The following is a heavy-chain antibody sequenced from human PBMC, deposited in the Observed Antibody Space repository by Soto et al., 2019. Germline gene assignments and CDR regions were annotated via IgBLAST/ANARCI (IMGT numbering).Heavy chain of an antibody. CDR2: IYSNGGT. Sequence: LQLQESGPGVAKPSETLSLACSVSGGSIRSNDYFWGWVRQPPGKGLEWIASIYSNGGTYDSPSLKSRATVSIDTSENQFFLTVRSVTAADTAVYYCASFLVGATARNDFDSWGQGTLVTISS. V-gene: IGHV4-39*01. CDR3: ASFLVGATARNDFDS. J-gene: IGHJ4*02. D-gene: IGHD2-8*02. CDR1: GGSIRSNDYF.